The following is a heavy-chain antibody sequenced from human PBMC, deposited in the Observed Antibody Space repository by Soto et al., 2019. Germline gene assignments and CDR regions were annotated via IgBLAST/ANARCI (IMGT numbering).Heavy chain of an antibody. J-gene: IGHJ4*02. CDR3: ARGYGRKWELQSARDFDY. CDR1: GGTFSSYA. D-gene: IGHD1-26*01. CDR2: IIPIFGTA. V-gene: IGHV1-69*13. Sequence: SVKVSCKASGGTFSSYAISWVRQAPGQGLEWTGGIIPIFGTANYAQKFQGRVTITADESTSTAYMELSSLRSEDTAVYYCARGYGRKWELQSARDFDYWGQGTLVTVSS.